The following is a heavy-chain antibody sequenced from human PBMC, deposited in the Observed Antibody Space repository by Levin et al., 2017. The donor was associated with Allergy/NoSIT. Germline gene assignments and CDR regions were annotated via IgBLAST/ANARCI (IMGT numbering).Heavy chain of an antibody. J-gene: IGHJ4*02. Sequence: PGESLKISCAASGFTFSDYNMNWVRQAPGKGLEWLSYINTRGTTTHYADSAKGRFTISRDNANNSLFLQMNSLRVEDTAVYYCARLNPRGSSGPINYADYWGQGSLVTVSS. CDR2: INTRGTTT. D-gene: IGHD5-24*01. V-gene: IGHV3-48*01. CDR3: ARLNPRGSSGPINYADY. CDR1: GFTFSDYN.